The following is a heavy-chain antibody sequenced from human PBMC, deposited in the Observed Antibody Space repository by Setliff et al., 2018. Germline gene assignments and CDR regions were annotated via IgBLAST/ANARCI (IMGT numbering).Heavy chain of an antibody. CDR3: ARHLSSGSYYGGAYYYMDV. CDR2: IYYSGTT. Sequence: PGKGLEWIGYIYYSGTTNSIPSLKSRVTISVDTAKTQFSLRLISVTAADTAVYYCARHLSSGSYYGGAYYYMDVWGKGTTVTVSS. V-gene: IGHV4-59*08. D-gene: IGHD1-26*01. J-gene: IGHJ6*03.